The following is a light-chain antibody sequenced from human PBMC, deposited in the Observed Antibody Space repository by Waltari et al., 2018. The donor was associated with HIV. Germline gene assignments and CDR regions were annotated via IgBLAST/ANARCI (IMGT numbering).Light chain of an antibody. J-gene: IGKJ3*01. CDR3: KQSYGSPFN. V-gene: IGKV1-39*01. CDR1: QAISTY. CDR2: SAY. Sequence: DIQMTQSPSSLSASLGASVATKCRASQAISTYLHWYQQKPGTAPVLLVASAYTLQPGDPSRVRGAGSGRDCSLSISGLQTEDFATYFCKQSYGSPFNFGPGT.